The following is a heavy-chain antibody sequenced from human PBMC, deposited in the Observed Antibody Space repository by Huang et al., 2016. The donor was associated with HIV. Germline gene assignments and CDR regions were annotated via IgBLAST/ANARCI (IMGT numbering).Heavy chain of an antibody. Sequence: QVQLVQSGSELKKPGASVKVSCKASGYPFTSHTINWVRQAPGQGLEWMGWINTNTGNPTYAPGFTGRIVFSLDTSVSTEYLQISSLKAEDTAVYYCLIILVRGLIDAVDYWGQGTLVTVSS. D-gene: IGHD3-10*01. J-gene: IGHJ4*02. V-gene: IGHV7-4-1*02. CDR1: GYPFTSHT. CDR2: INTNTGNP. CDR3: LIILVRGLIDAVDY.